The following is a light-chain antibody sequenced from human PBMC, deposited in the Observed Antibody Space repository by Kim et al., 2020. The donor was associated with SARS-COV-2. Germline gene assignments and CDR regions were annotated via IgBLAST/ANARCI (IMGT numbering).Light chain of an antibody. CDR3: FSYTTINTWV. J-gene: IGLJ3*02. CDR1: SSDIGAYDY. V-gene: IGLV2-14*03. CDR2: DVI. Sequence: GQSLTISCTGTSSDIGAYDYVSWYQQHPGNAPKLIFYDVINRPSGVSGRFSSSKSGNTASLTISGLQADDEADYYCFSYTTINTWVFGGGTQLTVL.